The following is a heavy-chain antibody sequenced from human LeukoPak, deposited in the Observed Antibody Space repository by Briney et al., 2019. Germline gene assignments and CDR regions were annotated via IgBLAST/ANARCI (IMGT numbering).Heavy chain of an antibody. J-gene: IGHJ4*02. CDR3: ARDSNSRAGDY. CDR1: GFTFSSYG. CDR2: IWYDGSNK. Sequence: PGRSLRLSCAVSGFTFSSYGMHWVRQAPGKGLEWVAVIWYDGSNKYYADSVKGRFTISRDNSKNTLYLQMNSLRAEDTAVYYCARDSNSRAGDYWGQGTLVTVSS. D-gene: IGHD2/OR15-2a*01. V-gene: IGHV3-33*08.